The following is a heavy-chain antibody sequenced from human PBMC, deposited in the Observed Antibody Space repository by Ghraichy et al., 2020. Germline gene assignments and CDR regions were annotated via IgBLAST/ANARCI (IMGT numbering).Heavy chain of an antibody. CDR3: ARTTSRAVAGVFDY. V-gene: IGHV6-1*01. Sequence: SQTLSLTCAISGDSVSSNSAAWNWIRQSPSRGLEWLGRTYYRSKWYNDYEVSVKSRITINTDTSKNQFSLQLNSVTPEDRAVYYCARTTSRAVAGVFDYWGQGTLVTVSS. D-gene: IGHD6-19*01. J-gene: IGHJ4*02. CDR2: TYYRSKWYN. CDR1: GDSVSSNSAA.